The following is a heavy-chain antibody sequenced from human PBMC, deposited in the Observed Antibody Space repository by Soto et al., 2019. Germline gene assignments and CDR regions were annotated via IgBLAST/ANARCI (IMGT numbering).Heavy chain of an antibody. CDR3: ARFSSDCSSTSCYGFDY. J-gene: IGHJ4*02. V-gene: IGHV4-59*01. Sequence: ETLSLTCTVPVGFISSASRGSIQHAPGKGLEWIGYIYYSGYTKYNPSLKSRITISVDTSNNQFSLKLSPVTAADTAVYYCARFSSDCSSTSCYGFDYWGQGTLVTVSS. D-gene: IGHD2-2*01. CDR2: IYYSGYT. CDR1: VGFISSAS.